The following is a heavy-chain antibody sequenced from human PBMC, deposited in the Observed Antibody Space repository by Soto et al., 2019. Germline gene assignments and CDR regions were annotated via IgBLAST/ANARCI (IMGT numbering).Heavy chain of an antibody. CDR2: IRSKAYGGTT. J-gene: IGHJ6*02. D-gene: IGHD3-3*01. CDR1: GFTFGDYA. Sequence: GGSLRLSCTASGFTFGDYAMSWVRQAPGKGLEWVGFIRSKAYGGTTEYAASVKGRFTISRDDSKSIAYLQMNSLKTEDTAVYYCTRAPSSYGFFYYYGMDVWGQGTTVTVYS. CDR3: TRAPSSYGFFYYYGMDV. V-gene: IGHV3-49*04.